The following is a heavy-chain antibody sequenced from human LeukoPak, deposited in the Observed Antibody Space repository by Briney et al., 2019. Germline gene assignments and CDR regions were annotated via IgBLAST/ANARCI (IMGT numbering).Heavy chain of an antibody. CDR3: AAGLGTSDFDC. CDR1: GFSFSNAY. D-gene: IGHD7-27*01. CDR2: FKTKIAGGTI. Sequence: GGSLTLSCAASGFSFSNAYMSWVRQAPGRGLEWVGRFKTKIAGGTIDYAAPVRGRFTISRYDSRNTLYLQMSSLKTADTAVYYCAAGLGTSDFDCWGQGTLVTVSS. J-gene: IGHJ4*02. V-gene: IGHV3-15*01.